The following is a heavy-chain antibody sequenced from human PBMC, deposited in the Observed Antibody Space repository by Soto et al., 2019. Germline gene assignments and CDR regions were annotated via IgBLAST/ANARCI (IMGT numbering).Heavy chain of an antibody. V-gene: IGHV4-39*01. J-gene: IGHJ5*02. Sequence: QLKLQESGPGLVKPSESLSLTCSVSGGSITSSGYYWGWIRQPPGKGLEWIGSVFYSGNTYHNPSLKSRVITSVDTSKNQFSLKLSSVTAAHTAVYYCARHYGAFDPWGQEPWSPSPQ. CDR3: ARHYGAFDP. CDR2: VFYSGNT. CDR1: GGSITSSGYY. D-gene: IGHD4-17*01.